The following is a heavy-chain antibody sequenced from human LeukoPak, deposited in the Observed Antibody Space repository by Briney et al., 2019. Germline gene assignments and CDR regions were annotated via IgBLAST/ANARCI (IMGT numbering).Heavy chain of an antibody. Sequence: GGSLRLSCAASGFTFSSYGMHWVRQAPGKGLEWVAFIRYDGSNKYYADSVKGRFTISRDNSKNTLYLQMNSLRAEDTAVYYCAKDGNWSFYYYYYYMDVWGKGTTVTVSS. D-gene: IGHD1-1*01. CDR2: IRYDGSNK. CDR1: GFTFSSYG. J-gene: IGHJ6*03. CDR3: AKDGNWSFYYYYYYMDV. V-gene: IGHV3-30*02.